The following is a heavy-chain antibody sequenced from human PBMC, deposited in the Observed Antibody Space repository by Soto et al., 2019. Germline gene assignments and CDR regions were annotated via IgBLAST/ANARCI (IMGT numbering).Heavy chain of an antibody. D-gene: IGHD3-22*01. CDR3: ARDYDSSYFFSFGY. CDR2: MNPNSGNT. V-gene: IGHV1-8*02. CDR1: GYTFTGHY. Sequence: ASGKVSCKASGYTFTGHYMHWVRQAPGQGLEWMGWMNPNSGNTGYAQKFQGRVTMTRNTSISTAYMELSSLRSEDTAVYYCARDYDSSYFFSFGYWGQGTLVTVS. J-gene: IGHJ4*02.